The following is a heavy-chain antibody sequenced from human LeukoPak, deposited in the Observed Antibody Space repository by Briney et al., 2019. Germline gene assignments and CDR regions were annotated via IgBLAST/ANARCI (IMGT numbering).Heavy chain of an antibody. CDR1: GFTFSSYA. Sequence: GGSLRLSCAASGFTFSSYAMSWVRQAPGKGLEWVSAISGSGGSAYYADSVKGRFTISRDNSKNTLYLQMNSLRAEDTAVYYCAKDPRGRSIAARPDYFDYWGQGTLVTVSS. CDR2: ISGSGGSA. D-gene: IGHD6-6*01. J-gene: IGHJ4*02. CDR3: AKDPRGRSIAARPDYFDY. V-gene: IGHV3-23*01.